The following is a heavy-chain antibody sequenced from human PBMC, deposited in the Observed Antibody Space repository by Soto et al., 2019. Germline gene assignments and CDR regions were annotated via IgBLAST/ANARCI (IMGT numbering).Heavy chain of an antibody. D-gene: IGHD7-27*01. Sequence: QVQLQESGPGLVKPSQTLSLTCTVSGGSITSDYSCWSWIRQPPGEGLEWIGHIFDSGTTYTNPSLRSQVAISLDTPKNHFSLTLSSVTAADTAVYYCARGPSGDKVHYWGQGALLTVSS. J-gene: IGHJ4*02. CDR1: GGSITSDYSC. CDR3: ARGPSGDKVHY. CDR2: IFDSGTT. V-gene: IGHV4-30-4*01.